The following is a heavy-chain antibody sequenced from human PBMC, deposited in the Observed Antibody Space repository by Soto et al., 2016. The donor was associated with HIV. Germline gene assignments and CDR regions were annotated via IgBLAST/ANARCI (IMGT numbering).Heavy chain of an antibody. CDR2: INPNSGDT. V-gene: IGHV1-2*02. CDR1: GYTFTGYY. D-gene: IGHD3-10*01. Sequence: QVQLVQSGAEVKKPGASVKVSCKASGYTFTGYYMHWVRQAPGQGLEWMGWINPNSGDTNYTQKFQGRVTMTRDTSISTAYMELSRLRSDDTAVYYCARTYGSGSYNYWGQGTLVTVSS. CDR3: ARTYGSGSYNY. J-gene: IGHJ4*02.